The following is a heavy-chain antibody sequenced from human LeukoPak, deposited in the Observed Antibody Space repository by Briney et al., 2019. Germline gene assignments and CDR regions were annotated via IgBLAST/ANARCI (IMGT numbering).Heavy chain of an antibody. D-gene: IGHD6-13*01. CDR2: ISGTGSST. J-gene: IGHJ4*02. CDR1: GFTFNNYA. CDR3: ARRTNSWPNFDY. V-gene: IGHV3-23*01. Sequence: GGSLRLSCAAPGFTFNNYAMNWVRQGPGEGLEWVSAISGTGSSTYYADSVKGRFTISRDNSKNTLYLQMNSLRAEDTAVYYCARRTNSWPNFDYWGQGTLVTVSS.